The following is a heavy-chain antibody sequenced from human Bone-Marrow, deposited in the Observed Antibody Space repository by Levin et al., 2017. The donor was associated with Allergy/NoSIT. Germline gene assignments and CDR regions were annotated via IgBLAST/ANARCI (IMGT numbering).Heavy chain of an antibody. CDR3: ARIREATVTTTLDY. D-gene: IGHD4-17*01. Sequence: ASVKVSCKGSGYSFTTYWIAWVRQMPGKGLDWMGIIYPRDSDTRYSPSFQGQVTISADRSISTAYVQWSSLRASDAAIYYCARIREATVTTTLDYWGQGTLVTVSS. CDR2: IYPRDSDT. J-gene: IGHJ4*02. V-gene: IGHV5-51*01. CDR1: GYSFTTYW.